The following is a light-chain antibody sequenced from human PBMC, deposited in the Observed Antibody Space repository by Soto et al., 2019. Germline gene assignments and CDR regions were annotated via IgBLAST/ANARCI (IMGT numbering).Light chain of an antibody. J-gene: IGLJ3*02. V-gene: IGLV1-40*01. Sequence: QSVLAQPPSVSGAPGQRVTISCTGSSSNVGGVYPVQWYQQLPGAAPKLLIYNDDYRPSVFPGRFSGSKSATSASLAITGLRADDEAVYLCQSYERDLNGWAFGGGTKVTAL. CDR3: QSYERDLNGWA. CDR2: NDD. CDR1: SSNVGGVYP.